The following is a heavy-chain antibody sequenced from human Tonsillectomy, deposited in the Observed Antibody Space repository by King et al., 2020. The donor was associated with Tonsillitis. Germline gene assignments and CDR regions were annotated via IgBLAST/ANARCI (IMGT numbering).Heavy chain of an antibody. CDR1: GSISGSY. J-gene: IGHJ2*01. D-gene: IGHD3-10*01. Sequence: VQLQESGPGLVKPSETLSLTCTVSGSISGSYWSWIRPPPGKGLEWIEYIYYSGTTNYNPSLRSRVTISADTSKNQFSLKLSSVTAADTAVYFCARLDYFGSGSYWYLDLWGRGTLVTVSS. CDR3: ARLDYFGSGSYWYLDL. CDR2: IYYSGTT. V-gene: IGHV4-59*08.